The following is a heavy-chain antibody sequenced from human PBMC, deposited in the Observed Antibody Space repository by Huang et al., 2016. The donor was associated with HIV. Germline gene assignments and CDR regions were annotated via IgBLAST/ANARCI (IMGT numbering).Heavy chain of an antibody. V-gene: IGHV4-39*01. Sequence: QLQLQESGPGQVKPSETLSLTCPVSGDFSSSTNYSWGWIRQFPGKGLGWVWSVYQSGSSNDNPSLKGRVTLSVDTSRNQFSLRLNSVTAADTAVYYCASQHIGAAATWFWGRGTQVAVSS. CDR2: VYQSGSS. CDR1: GDFSSSTNYS. CDR3: ASQHIGAAATWF. J-gene: IGHJ4*02. D-gene: IGHD6-13*01.